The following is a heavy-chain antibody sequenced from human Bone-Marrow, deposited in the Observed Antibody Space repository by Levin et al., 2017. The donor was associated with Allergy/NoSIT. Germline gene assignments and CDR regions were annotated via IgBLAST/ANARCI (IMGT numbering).Heavy chain of an antibody. CDR1: GASLSSGSHY. CDR3: ARDRWSTGRGDAYDI. Sequence: SQTLSLTCTVSGASLSSGSHYWGWIRQPAGKGLEWIGRMYTTGSTDYNPSLKSRVTISLHSSKNQLYLNLTSVTAADTAVYYCARDRWSTGRGDAYDIWGQGTMVTVSS. J-gene: IGHJ3*02. D-gene: IGHD4-23*01. CDR2: MYTTGST. V-gene: IGHV4-61*02.